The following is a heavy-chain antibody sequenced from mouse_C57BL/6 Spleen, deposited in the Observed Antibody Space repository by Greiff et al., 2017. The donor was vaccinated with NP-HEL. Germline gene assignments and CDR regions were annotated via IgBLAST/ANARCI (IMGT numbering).Heavy chain of an antibody. CDR1: GYTFTSYD. D-gene: IGHD1-1*01. V-gene: IGHV1-85*01. CDR2: IYPRDGST. Sequence: QVQLQQSGPELVKPGASVKLSCKASGYTFTSYDINWVKQRPGQGLEWIGWIYPRDGSTKYNEKFKGKATLTVDTSSSTAYMELHSLTSEDSAVYFCAIGEGFYYGSSLAGFAYWGQGTLVTVSA. J-gene: IGHJ3*01. CDR3: AIGEGFYYGSSLAGFAY.